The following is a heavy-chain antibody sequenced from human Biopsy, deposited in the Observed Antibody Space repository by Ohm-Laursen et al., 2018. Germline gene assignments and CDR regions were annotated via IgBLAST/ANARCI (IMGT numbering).Heavy chain of an antibody. Sequence: SLRLSCTASGFTFSSYAMNWVRQAPGKGLEWVSAITVSADNTYYADSVRGRFTVSSDNSQNTLYLQMNSLRAEDTAIYNCAKVHVSNSGSLDIWGHGTMVTVSS. CDR2: ITVSADNT. V-gene: IGHV3-23*01. CDR1: GFTFSSYA. CDR3: AKVHVSNSGSLDI. D-gene: IGHD1-1*01. J-gene: IGHJ3*02.